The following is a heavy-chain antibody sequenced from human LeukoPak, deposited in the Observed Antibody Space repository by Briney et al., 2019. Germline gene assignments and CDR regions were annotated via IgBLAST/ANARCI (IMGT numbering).Heavy chain of an antibody. Sequence: GGSLRLSCAASGFTFSSYSMNWVRQAPGEGLVWVSRIDSGGSTINYADSVKGRFTISRDNARNTLYLQMNSLRVEDTALYFCATAGNYRFDYWGQGTLVTVSS. D-gene: IGHD1-7*01. CDR2: IDSGGSTI. CDR3: ATAGNYRFDY. V-gene: IGHV3-74*01. J-gene: IGHJ4*02. CDR1: GFTFSSYS.